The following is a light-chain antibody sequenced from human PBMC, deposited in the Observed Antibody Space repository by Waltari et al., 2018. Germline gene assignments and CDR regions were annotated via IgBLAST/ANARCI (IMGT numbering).Light chain of an antibody. CDR1: SGHSSNI. CDR2: INSDGSH. Sequence: QLVLTQSPSASASLGASVKLTCTLDSGHSSNIVAWLQQQSEKGPRYLMTINSDGSHSKGDEIPDRFSGSSSGAERYLTIASVQSEDEADYYCQTGGHGTWVFGGGTKLTVL. J-gene: IGLJ3*02. V-gene: IGLV4-69*01. CDR3: QTGGHGTWV.